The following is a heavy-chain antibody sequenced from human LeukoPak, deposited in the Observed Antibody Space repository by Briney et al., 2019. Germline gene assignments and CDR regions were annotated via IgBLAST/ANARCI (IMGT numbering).Heavy chain of an antibody. CDR2: TNAGNGNT. D-gene: IGHD2-15*01. V-gene: IGHV1-3*02. CDR1: GYILTNYA. CDR3: ARSAEGYCSGASCSEYYFDY. J-gene: IGHJ4*02. Sequence: ASVKVSCKASGYILTNYAIHWVRQAPGQRLEWMGWTNAGNGNTKYSQEFQGRVTITRDTSANTAYMELSSLRSEDMAVYYCARSAEGYCSGASCSEYYFDYWGQRTLVTVPS.